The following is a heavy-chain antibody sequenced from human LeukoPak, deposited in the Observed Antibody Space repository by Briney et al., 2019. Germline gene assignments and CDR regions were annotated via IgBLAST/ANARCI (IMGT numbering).Heavy chain of an antibody. CDR3: VRLSSGYPDY. J-gene: IGHJ4*02. CDR2: INHSGST. Sequence: SETLSLTCAVYGGSFSGNYWSWIRQPPGKGLEWIGEINHSGSTNYNPSLKSRVTISVDTSKNQFSLKLSSVTAADTAVYYCVRLSSGYPDYWGQGTLVTVSS. CDR1: GGSFSGNY. D-gene: IGHD3-3*01. V-gene: IGHV4-34*01.